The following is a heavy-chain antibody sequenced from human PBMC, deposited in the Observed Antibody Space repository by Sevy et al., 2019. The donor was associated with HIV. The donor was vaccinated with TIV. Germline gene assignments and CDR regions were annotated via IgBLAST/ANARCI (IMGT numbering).Heavy chain of an antibody. V-gene: IGHV1-8*01. Sequence: ASVKVSCKASGYTFTTYDINWVRQATGQGLEWMGWMKPNSGNTGYAQKFKGRVTMTRNTSIETAYMEMSSLRSEDTAVYYCARFLSTSYYYYHAMDVWGQGTTVTVSS. CDR3: ARFLSTSYYYYHAMDV. CDR1: GYTFTTYD. D-gene: IGHD2-2*01. CDR2: MKPNSGNT. J-gene: IGHJ6*02.